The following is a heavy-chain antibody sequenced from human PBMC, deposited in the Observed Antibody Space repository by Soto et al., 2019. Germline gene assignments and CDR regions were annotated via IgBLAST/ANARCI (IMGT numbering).Heavy chain of an antibody. CDR2: ISHSGIT. J-gene: IGHJ5*02. V-gene: IGHV4-4*02. Sequence: SETLSLTCAVSGGSITRANWWTCFRQPPGGGLEWIGEISHSGITNYKASLKSRVTMSVDKTKNDVSLKLTSVTAADTAVYYCARVLSGWFDPWGQGTPVTVSS. CDR1: GGSITRANW. CDR3: ARVLSGWFDP. D-gene: IGHD1-26*01.